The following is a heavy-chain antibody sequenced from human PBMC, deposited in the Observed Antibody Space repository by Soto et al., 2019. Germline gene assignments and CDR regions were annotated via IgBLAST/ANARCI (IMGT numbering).Heavy chain of an antibody. CDR2: INPNSGGT. J-gene: IGHJ6*02. CDR1: GYTFTGYY. Sequence: QVQLVQSGAEVKKPGASVKVSCKASGYTFTGYYMHWVRQAPGQGLEWKGWINPNSGGTNYAQEFQGWDTMTRDTSISTAYMELSRLRSDDTAVYYCARAGISSSHYGMDVWGQGTTVTVSS. CDR3: ARAGISSSHYGMDV. V-gene: IGHV1-2*04. D-gene: IGHD6-13*01.